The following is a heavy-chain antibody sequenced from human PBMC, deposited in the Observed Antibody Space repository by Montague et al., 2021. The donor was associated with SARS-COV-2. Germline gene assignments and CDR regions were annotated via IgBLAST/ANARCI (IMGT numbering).Heavy chain of an antibody. CDR2: IYYAGNN. V-gene: IGHV4-4*02. CDR3: ARGETYHCGVDV. D-gene: IGHD3-16*01. CDR1: DGSISSPNW. Sequence: SETLSLTCAVSDGSISSPNWRNWVRQPPGKGLEWIGEIYYAGNNNYNPSPKSRVIIFIDKSKNHFSLLLRSVTAADTAVYYCARGETYHCGVDVWGQGTTVAVSS. J-gene: IGHJ6*02.